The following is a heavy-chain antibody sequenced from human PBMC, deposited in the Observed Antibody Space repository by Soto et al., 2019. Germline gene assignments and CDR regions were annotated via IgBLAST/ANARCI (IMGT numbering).Heavy chain of an antibody. J-gene: IGHJ5*02. CDR3: ARVGGTPTIATFDP. Sequence: GGSLRLSCAASGFTFSSYAMHWVRQAPGKGLEWVAVISYDGSNKYYADSVKGRFTISRDNSKNTLYLQMNSLRAEDTAVYYCARVGGTPTIATFDPWGQGTLVTVSS. D-gene: IGHD1-26*01. CDR1: GFTFSSYA. V-gene: IGHV3-30-3*01. CDR2: ISYDGSNK.